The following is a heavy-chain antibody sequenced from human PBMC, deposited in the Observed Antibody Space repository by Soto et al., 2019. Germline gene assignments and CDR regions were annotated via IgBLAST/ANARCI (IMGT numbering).Heavy chain of an antibody. Sequence: SSETLSLTCTVSGGSISSYYWSWIRQPPGKGLEWTGYIYYSGSTNYNPSLKSRVTISVDTSKNQFSLKLSSVTAADTAVYYCAREWTGRWLQLFDYWGQGTLVTVSS. J-gene: IGHJ4*02. CDR3: AREWTGRWLQLFDY. D-gene: IGHD5-12*01. CDR1: GGSISSYY. V-gene: IGHV4-59*01. CDR2: IYYSGST.